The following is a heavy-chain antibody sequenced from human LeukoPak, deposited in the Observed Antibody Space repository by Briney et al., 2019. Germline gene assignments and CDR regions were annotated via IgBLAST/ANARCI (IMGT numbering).Heavy chain of an antibody. CDR3: ARKVSSGWYLGDY. Sequence: GGSLRLSCAASGFTFSSYGMSWVRQAPGKGLEWVSAISGSGGSTYYADSVKGRFTISRDNAKNSLYLQMNSLRAEDTAVYYCARKVSSGWYLGDYWGQGTLVTVSS. V-gene: IGHV3-23*01. J-gene: IGHJ4*02. CDR2: ISGSGGST. D-gene: IGHD6-19*01. CDR1: GFTFSSYG.